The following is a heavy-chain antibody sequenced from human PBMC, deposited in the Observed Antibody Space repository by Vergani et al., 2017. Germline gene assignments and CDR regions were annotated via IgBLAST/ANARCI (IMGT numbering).Heavy chain of an antibody. V-gene: IGHV3-66*02. CDR3: ARAPSSGWFYYFDY. CDR2: IDSDGST. Sequence: EVQLVESGGGLVQPGGSLRLSCAASGFIVSSNYMSWVRQAPGKGLEWVSLIDSDGSTYYADSVKGRFTISRDISKNTLYLQMNSLRAEDTAVYYCARAPSSGWFYYFDYWDQGTLVTVSS. J-gene: IGHJ4*02. CDR1: GFIVSSNY. D-gene: IGHD6-19*01.